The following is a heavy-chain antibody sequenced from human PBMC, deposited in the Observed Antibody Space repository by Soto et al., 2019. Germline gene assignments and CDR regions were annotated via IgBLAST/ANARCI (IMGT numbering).Heavy chain of an antibody. Sequence: SDTLSLTCTVSCGSISSSSYYWGWIRPPPGQGLEWIGSIYYSGSTYYNTSLKSQVTIAVDTSKNKLSLKLSSVTAADTAVYYCARDGDYYYYYGMDVWGQGTTVT. CDR3: ARDGDYYYYYGMDV. CDR1: CGSISSSSYY. CDR2: IYYSGST. J-gene: IGHJ6*02. V-gene: IGHV4-39*02. D-gene: IGHD2-15*01.